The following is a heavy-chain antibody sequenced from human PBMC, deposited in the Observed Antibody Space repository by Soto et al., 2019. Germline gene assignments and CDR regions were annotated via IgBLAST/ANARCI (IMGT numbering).Heavy chain of an antibody. CDR2: INPNSGDT. D-gene: IGHD5-18*01. CDR3: ATRYSYVHF. Sequence: ASVKVSCKSSGYAFTGYYIHWVRQAPGQGLEWMGWINPNSGDTNYAQKFQGWVTMTRDTSFSTAYMELSSLRSDDTAVYYCATRYSYVHFWGQGTLVTVS. V-gene: IGHV1-2*04. CDR1: GYAFTGYY. J-gene: IGHJ4*02.